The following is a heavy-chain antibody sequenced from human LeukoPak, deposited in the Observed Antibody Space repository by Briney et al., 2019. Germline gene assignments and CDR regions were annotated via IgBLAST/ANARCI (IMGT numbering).Heavy chain of an antibody. CDR1: GFTVSSNY. CDR3: ARDRPSSGSSFDI. J-gene: IGHJ3*02. D-gene: IGHD1-26*01. CDR2: IYSGGDT. Sequence: GSLRLSCAVSGFTVSSNYMSWVRQAPGKGLEWVSVIYSGGDTYYADSVKGRFTISRDNSKNTLYLQMNSLRAEDTAVYYCARDRPSSGSSFDIWGQGTMVTVSS. V-gene: IGHV3-53*01.